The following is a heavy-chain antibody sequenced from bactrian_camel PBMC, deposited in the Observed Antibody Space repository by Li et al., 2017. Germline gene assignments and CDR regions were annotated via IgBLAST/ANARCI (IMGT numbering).Heavy chain of an antibody. D-gene: IGHD3*01. CDR2: ISGGGST. J-gene: IGHJ6*01. CDR3: LADFPRRAYGCPPRASYVLTDFPY. V-gene: IGHV3S25*01. CDR1: GFTFSSYW. Sequence: QLVESGGGLVQPGASLRLSCAASGFTFSSYWMNWVRQAPGKGLEWVSSISGGGSTDHADSVKGRFTMSRDNAKNTLHLQMNNLKTEDTAVYYCLADFPRRAYGCPPRASYVLTDFPYWSQGTQVTVS.